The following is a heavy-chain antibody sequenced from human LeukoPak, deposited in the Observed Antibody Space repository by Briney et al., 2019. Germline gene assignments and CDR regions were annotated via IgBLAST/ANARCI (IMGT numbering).Heavy chain of an antibody. V-gene: IGHV4-4*07. CDR2: IHTSGST. D-gene: IGHD3-22*01. CDR3: ARDRYYYASSGYSQLFDY. J-gene: IGHJ4*02. Sequence: SKTLSLTCTVSGGSISSYYWSWIRQPAGKGLEWIGRIHTSGSTSYNPSLKSRVTMSVDTSKNQFSLKLSSVTAADTAVYYCARDRYYYASSGYSQLFDYWGQGTLVTVSS. CDR1: GGSISSYY.